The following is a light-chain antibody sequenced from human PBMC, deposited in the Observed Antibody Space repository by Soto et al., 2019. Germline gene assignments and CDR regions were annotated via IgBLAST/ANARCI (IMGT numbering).Light chain of an antibody. CDR3: QQYGSSPPP. V-gene: IGKV3-20*01. CDR2: GAS. Sequence: EIVLTQSPGTLSLSPGERATLSCRASQSVSSSYLAWYQQKPGQAPRLLIYGASSRATGIPDRFSGSGSGTAFTLTISRLEPEDFALYYRQQYGSSPPPFAGGTKVEIK. J-gene: IGKJ4*01. CDR1: QSVSSSY.